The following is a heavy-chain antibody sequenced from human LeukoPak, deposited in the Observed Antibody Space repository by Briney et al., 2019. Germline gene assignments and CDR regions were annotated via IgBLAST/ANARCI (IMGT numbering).Heavy chain of an antibody. V-gene: IGHV1-2*02. CDR1: GYTFTDYY. D-gene: IGHD2-8*01. CDR3: ARIGFCPSGICYPFAFDI. J-gene: IGHJ3*02. Sequence: ASVKVSCKASGYTFTDYYIHWVRQAPGQGLEWMGWINPNSGGTNYAQRFQGRVTMTRDTSVSTAHMELSRLRTDDTAVYYCARIGFCPSGICYPFAFDIWGQGTMVIVS. CDR2: INPNSGGT.